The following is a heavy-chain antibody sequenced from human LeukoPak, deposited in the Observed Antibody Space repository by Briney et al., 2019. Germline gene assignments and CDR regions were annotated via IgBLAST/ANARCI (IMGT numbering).Heavy chain of an antibody. J-gene: IGHJ4*02. Sequence: GGSLRLSCAASGFTFSSYAMSWVRQAPGKGLEWVSAISGSGGSTYYADSVKGRFTISRDNSKNTLYPQMNSLRAEDTAVYYCAKDHITMIVVVIGHYFDYWGQGTLVTVSS. CDR3: AKDHITMIVVVIGHYFDY. CDR1: GFTFSSYA. D-gene: IGHD3-22*01. V-gene: IGHV3-23*01. CDR2: ISGSGGST.